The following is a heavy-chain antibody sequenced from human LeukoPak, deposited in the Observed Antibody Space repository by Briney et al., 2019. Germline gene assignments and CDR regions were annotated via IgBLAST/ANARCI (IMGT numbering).Heavy chain of an antibody. J-gene: IGHJ6*02. CDR3: ARGFLPKTTYGMGV. V-gene: IGHV4-59*01. Sequence: NPSETLSLTCTVSGGSISSYYWSWIRQPAGRGLEWIGYIYYSGSTNYNPSLKSRVTISVDTSKNQFSLKLSSVTAADTAVYYCARGFLPKTTYGMGVWGQGTTVTVSS. D-gene: IGHD1-14*01. CDR1: GGSISSYY. CDR2: IYYSGST.